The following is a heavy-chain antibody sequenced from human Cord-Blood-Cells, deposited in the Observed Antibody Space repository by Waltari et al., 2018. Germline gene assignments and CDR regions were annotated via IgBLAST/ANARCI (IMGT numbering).Heavy chain of an antibody. V-gene: IGHV3-30*02. CDR1: GFTCSTYG. D-gene: IGHD6-6*01. Sequence: QVQLVESGGGVVQPGGSLRLSCAPSGFTCSTYGMHWVRQAPGKGLEWVAFIRYDGSNKYYADSVKGRFTISRDNSKNTLYLQMNSLRAEDTAVYYCAKAGSSSYFDYWGQGTLVTVSS. J-gene: IGHJ4*02. CDR3: AKAGSSSYFDY. CDR2: IRYDGSNK.